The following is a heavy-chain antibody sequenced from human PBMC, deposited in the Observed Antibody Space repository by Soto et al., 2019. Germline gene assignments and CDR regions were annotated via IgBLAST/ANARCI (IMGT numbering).Heavy chain of an antibody. CDR2: INAGNGNT. J-gene: IGHJ4*02. V-gene: IGHV1-3*01. CDR1: GYTFTSYA. CDR3: ARGPGGPDGPGDY. D-gene: IGHD2-15*01. Sequence: GASVKVSCKAPGYTFTSYAMHWVRQAPGQRLEWMGWINAGNGNTKYSQKFQGRVTITRDTSASTAYMELSSLRSEDTAVYYCARGPGGPDGPGDYWGQGTLVTVSS.